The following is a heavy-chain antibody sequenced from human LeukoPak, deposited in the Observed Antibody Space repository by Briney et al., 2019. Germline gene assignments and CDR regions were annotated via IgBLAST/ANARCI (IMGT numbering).Heavy chain of an antibody. CDR2: ISGSGGST. Sequence: PGGSLRLSCAASGFTFSSYAMSWVRQAPGKGLEWVSAISGSGGSTYYADSVKGRFTISRDNSKNTLYLQMNGLRAEDTAVYYCSHYDSSGYYCDDAFDIWGQGTMVTVSS. J-gene: IGHJ3*02. V-gene: IGHV3-23*01. CDR3: SHYDSSGYYCDDAFDI. D-gene: IGHD3-22*01. CDR1: GFTFSSYA.